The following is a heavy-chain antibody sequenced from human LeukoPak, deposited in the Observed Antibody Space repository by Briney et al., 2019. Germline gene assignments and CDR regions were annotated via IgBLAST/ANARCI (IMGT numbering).Heavy chain of an antibody. D-gene: IGHD5-12*01. V-gene: IGHV4-59*08. Sequence: SETLSLTCTISGGSISSYYWNWIWKPPGQGLDLIGYIDYSRSTNYNPPLKSRVTISVDTSKNQFSLKLSSVTAADTAVYSCATRDIAQFDHWGQGSLVTVSS. CDR2: IDYSRST. CDR3: ATRDIAQFDH. J-gene: IGHJ4*02. CDR1: GGSISSYY.